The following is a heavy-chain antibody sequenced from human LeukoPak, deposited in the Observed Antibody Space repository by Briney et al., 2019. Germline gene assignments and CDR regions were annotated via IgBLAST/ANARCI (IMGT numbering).Heavy chain of an antibody. Sequence: SETLSLTCNVSGGSISSYYWSWIRQPAGQGLEWIGRIYTSGSTTYNPSLKSRVTMSVDTSKNQFSLKLSSVTAADTAVYYCARADIVVVPAARRYYYYYMDVWGKGTTVTVSS. CDR1: GGSISSYY. CDR3: ARADIVVVPAARRYYYYYMDV. J-gene: IGHJ6*03. D-gene: IGHD2-2*01. V-gene: IGHV4-4*07. CDR2: IYTSGST.